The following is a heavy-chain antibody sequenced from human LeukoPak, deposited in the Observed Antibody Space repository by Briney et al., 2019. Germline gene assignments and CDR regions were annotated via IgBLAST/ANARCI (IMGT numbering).Heavy chain of an antibody. CDR3: VRGTGY. J-gene: IGHJ4*02. Sequence: GGSLRLSCSVSGFTFSTYVMHWVRQAPGKGVEYVSAISSNGDNTYYADSVKGRFTISRDNSKNTLYLQMSSLRADNTAVYYCVRGTGYWGQGTLVTVSS. CDR2: ISSNGDNT. V-gene: IGHV3-64D*06. CDR1: GFTFSTYV.